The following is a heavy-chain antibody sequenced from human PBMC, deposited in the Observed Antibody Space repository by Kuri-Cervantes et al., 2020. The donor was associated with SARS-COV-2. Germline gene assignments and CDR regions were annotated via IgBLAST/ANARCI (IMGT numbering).Heavy chain of an antibody. V-gene: IGHV1-69*13. CDR3: ARDPLIVSAAIDYYYYGMDV. CDR2: IIPIFGTA. J-gene: IGHJ6*02. Sequence: SVKVSCKASGCTFSSYAISWVRQAPGQGLEWMGGIIPIFGTANYAQKFQGRVTITADESTSTAYMELSSLRSEDTAVYYCARDPLIVSAAIDYYYYGMDVWGQGTTVTVSS. D-gene: IGHD6-25*01. CDR1: GCTFSSYA.